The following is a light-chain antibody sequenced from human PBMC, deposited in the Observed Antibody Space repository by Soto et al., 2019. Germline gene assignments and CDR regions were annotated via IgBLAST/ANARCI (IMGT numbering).Light chain of an antibody. J-gene: IGKJ5*01. Sequence: EIVMTHSPGTLSVSPGERATLYCRAIQSVRSKLAWYQQKPGQAPRLLIYDASTRATGIPARFSGSGSGTEFTLTISSLQSEDFAVYYCQQYNNWPPITFGQGTRLEIK. CDR3: QQYNNWPPIT. CDR2: DAS. V-gene: IGKV3-15*01. CDR1: QSVRSK.